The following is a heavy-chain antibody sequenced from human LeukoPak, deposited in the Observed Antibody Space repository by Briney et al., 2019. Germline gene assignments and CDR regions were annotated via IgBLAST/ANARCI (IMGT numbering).Heavy chain of an antibody. CDR3: ARTGVASGYYYPYKNWFDP. Sequence: SVRVSCKASGGTFSSYAISWVRQAPGQGLEWMGGIIPIFGTANYAQKFQGRVTITADESTSTAYMELSSLRSEDTAVYYCARTGVASGYYYPYKNWFDPWGQGTLVTVSS. D-gene: IGHD3-22*01. V-gene: IGHV1-69*13. CDR2: IIPIFGTA. J-gene: IGHJ5*02. CDR1: GGTFSSYA.